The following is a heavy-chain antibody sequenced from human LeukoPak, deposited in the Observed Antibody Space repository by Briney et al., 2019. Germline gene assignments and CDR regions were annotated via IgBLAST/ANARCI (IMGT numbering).Heavy chain of an antibody. CDR1: GFIFSTYC. CDR3: AKGGPITMVRGVIGNWFDP. J-gene: IGHJ5*02. D-gene: IGHD3-10*01. CDR2: IRYDGSNK. V-gene: IGHV3-30*02. Sequence: GGSLRLSCAASGFIFSTYCMHWVRQAPGKGLEWVAFIRYDGSNKYHADSVKGRFTISRDNFKNTLYLQMNSLRNEDTAVYYCAKGGPITMVRGVIGNWFDPWGQGTLVTVSS.